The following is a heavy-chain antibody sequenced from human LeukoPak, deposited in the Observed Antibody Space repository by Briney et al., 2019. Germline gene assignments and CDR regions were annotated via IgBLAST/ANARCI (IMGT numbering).Heavy chain of an antibody. CDR1: GFTFSSYA. J-gene: IGHJ2*01. CDR3: AKAIRNLGWYFDL. V-gene: IGHV3-23*01. D-gene: IGHD3-3*01. Sequence: PGGSLRLSCAASGFTFSSYAMSWGRQAPGKGLEGGSGVTGSGNTRYYADSVKGRFTISRDNSKNTLYLQMDSLRAEDTAVYYCAKAIRNLGWYFDLWGRGTLVTVSS. CDR2: VTGSGNTR.